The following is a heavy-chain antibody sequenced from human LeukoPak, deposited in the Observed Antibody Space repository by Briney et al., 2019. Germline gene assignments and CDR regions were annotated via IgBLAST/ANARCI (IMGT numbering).Heavy chain of an antibody. CDR3: AKGPHTAMAHYFDY. Sequence: PGGSLRLSCAASGFTFDDYAMHWVRQAPGKGLEWVSLISWDGGSTYYADSVKGRFTISRDNSKNSLYLQMNSLRAEDTALYYCAKGPHTAMAHYFDYWGQGTLVTVSS. CDR1: GFTFDDYA. CDR2: ISWDGGST. D-gene: IGHD5-18*01. V-gene: IGHV3-43D*03. J-gene: IGHJ4*02.